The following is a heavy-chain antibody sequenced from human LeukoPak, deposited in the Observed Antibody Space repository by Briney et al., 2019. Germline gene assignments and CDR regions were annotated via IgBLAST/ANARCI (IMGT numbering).Heavy chain of an antibody. J-gene: IGHJ4*02. CDR3: ARSPPHYGDYTFDY. CDR2: IYSGGST. Sequence: GSLRLSCAASGFTVSSNHMSWVRQAPGKGLEWVSVIYSGGSTYYADSVKGRFTISRDNSKNTLYLQMNSLRAEDTAVYYCARSPPHYGDYTFDYWGQGTLVTVSS. D-gene: IGHD4-17*01. CDR1: GFTVSSNH. V-gene: IGHV3-53*01.